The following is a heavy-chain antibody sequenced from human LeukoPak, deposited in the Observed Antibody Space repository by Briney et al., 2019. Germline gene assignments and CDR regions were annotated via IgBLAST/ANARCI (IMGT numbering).Heavy chain of an antibody. V-gene: IGHV3-30*03. CDR2: ILYDGSNE. CDR3: GRVATGGYYYPVH. CDR1: GFTFSIHG. D-gene: IGHD3-22*01. J-gene: IGHJ4*02. Sequence: PGTSVTLACAASGFTFSIHGMHWARQAPGMGLEWVALILYDGSNEYYADSVQGRFTISRDSARNTLYLQMNSRRAEDTAVYYCGRVATGGYYYPVHWARGTLGTVSS.